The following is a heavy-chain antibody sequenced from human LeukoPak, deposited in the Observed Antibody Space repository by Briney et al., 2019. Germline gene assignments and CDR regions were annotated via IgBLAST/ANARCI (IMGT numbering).Heavy chain of an antibody. J-gene: IGHJ4*02. D-gene: IGHD2-2*01. CDR3: ARGRYCSSTGCSHFDY. Sequence: GESLKISCKGSGYSFKSYWIAWVRQMPGKGLEWMGIIYPGDSDTRYSPSFQGQVTISADRSISTAYLQWSSLKASDTAMYYCARGRYCSSTGCSHFDYWGQGTLVTVSS. CDR1: GYSFKSYW. V-gene: IGHV5-51*01. CDR2: IYPGDSDT.